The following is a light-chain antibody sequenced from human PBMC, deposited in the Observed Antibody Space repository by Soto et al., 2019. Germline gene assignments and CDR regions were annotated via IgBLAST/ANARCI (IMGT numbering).Light chain of an antibody. J-gene: IGKJ2*01. Sequence: EIVLTQSPGTLSLSPGEGATLSCRASQSVSSSYLAWYQQKPGQAPRLLIYDASSRATGIPDRFSGSGSGTDFTLTISRLEPEDFAVYYCQRYGSLPYTFCQGTKLEIK. CDR1: QSVSSSY. CDR2: DAS. CDR3: QRYGSLPYT. V-gene: IGKV3-20*01.